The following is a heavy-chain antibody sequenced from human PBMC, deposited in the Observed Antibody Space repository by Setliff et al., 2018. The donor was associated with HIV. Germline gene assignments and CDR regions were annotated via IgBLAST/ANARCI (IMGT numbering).Heavy chain of an antibody. J-gene: IGHJ6*02. CDR3: ARGYSTPSSYYYGMDV. CDR2: INPNSGDT. V-gene: IGHV1-2*06. D-gene: IGHD6-6*01. Sequence: ASVKVSCKASGSTLTSYYLHWARQAPGQGLEWMGRINPNSGDTNYAQKFKGRVTMTRDTSISTAYMEVRSLRSDDTATYYCARGYSTPSSYYYGMDVWGQGTTVTVSS. CDR1: GSTLTSYY.